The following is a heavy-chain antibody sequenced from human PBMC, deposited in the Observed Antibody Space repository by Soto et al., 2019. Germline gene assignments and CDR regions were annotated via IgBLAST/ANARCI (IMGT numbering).Heavy chain of an antibody. Sequence: PGGSLRLSCAASGFSFDDYGMSWVRQGPGKGLEWVSGINWNGGSTGYADSVKGRFTISRDNAKNSLYLQMKSLRAEGTALYYCARVPYFYDSSGYYFDYWGQGT. V-gene: IGHV3-20*04. D-gene: IGHD3-22*01. J-gene: IGHJ4*02. CDR3: ARVPYFYDSSGYYFDY. CDR2: INWNGGST. CDR1: GFSFDDYG.